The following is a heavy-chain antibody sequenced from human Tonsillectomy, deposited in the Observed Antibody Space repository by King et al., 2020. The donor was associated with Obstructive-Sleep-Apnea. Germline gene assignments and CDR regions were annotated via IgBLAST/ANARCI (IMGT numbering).Heavy chain of an antibody. D-gene: IGHD3-22*01. CDR3: ARDASTFDYYDCRATPRGY. Sequence: VQLVESGGGLVKPGGSLRLSCAASGFTFSTYSMNWVRQAPGKGLEWVSSTTSSSSYIYYADSVKGRFTISRDNAKNSLYLQMNSLSAEYTAVYYCARDASTFDYYDCRATPRGYWGQGTLVTVSS. V-gene: IGHV3-21*01. CDR1: GFTFSTYS. J-gene: IGHJ4*02. CDR2: TTSSSSYI.